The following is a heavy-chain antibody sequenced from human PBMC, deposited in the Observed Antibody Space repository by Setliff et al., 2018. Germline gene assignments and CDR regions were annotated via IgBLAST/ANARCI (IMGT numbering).Heavy chain of an antibody. CDR3: RQAVVGRDVFDV. D-gene: IGHD1-1*01. V-gene: IGHV4-61*10. CDR1: GGSVSSGSYC. Sequence: SETLSLTCTVSGGSVSSGSYCWSWIRQPAGKGLEWIGEVNRYGSGDYNPSLESRVTISVDTSKKEFSLTLTSVTAADTALYYCRQAVVGRDVFDVWGQGTMVT. J-gene: IGHJ3*01. CDR2: VNRYGSG.